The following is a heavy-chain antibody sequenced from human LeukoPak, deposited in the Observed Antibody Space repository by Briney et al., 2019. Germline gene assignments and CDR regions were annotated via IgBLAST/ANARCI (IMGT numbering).Heavy chain of an antibody. CDR3: ATYSTRNAREFQS. Sequence: PGGSLRLSCAASGFTFSTYSMNWVRQAPGKGLEWVSYISSSSSPIYYADSVKGRFTISRDNAKMSLYLQMNSLRVEDTAVYYCATYSTRNAREFQSWGQGTLVTVSS. V-gene: IGHV3-48*04. CDR1: GFTFSTYS. J-gene: IGHJ1*01. D-gene: IGHD4-11*01. CDR2: ISSSSSPI.